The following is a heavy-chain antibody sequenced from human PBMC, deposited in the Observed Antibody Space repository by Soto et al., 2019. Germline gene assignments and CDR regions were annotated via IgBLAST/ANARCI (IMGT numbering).Heavy chain of an antibody. V-gene: IGHV1-69*12. CDR2: IIPIFGTV. D-gene: IGHD5-12*01. Sequence: QVQLVQSGAEVKKPGSSVKVSCKASGGTFSSYAISWVRQAPGQGLEWMGGIIPIFGTVNYAQKFQGRVTITADESTSTAYMVLSSLRSEDTAVYYCARGNHRWLQLWYFDLWGRGTLVTVSS. CDR3: ARGNHRWLQLWYFDL. CDR1: GGTFSSYA. J-gene: IGHJ2*01.